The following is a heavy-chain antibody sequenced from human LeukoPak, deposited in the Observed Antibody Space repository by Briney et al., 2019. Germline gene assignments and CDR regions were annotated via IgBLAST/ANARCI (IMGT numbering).Heavy chain of an antibody. Sequence: SQTLSLTCTVSGYSISSGYYWSWIRQPPGKGLEWIGEINHSGSTNYNPSLKSRVTISVDTSKNQFSLKLSSVTAADTAVYYCAREVNIELVPGWFDPWGQGTLVTVSS. V-gene: IGHV4-38-2*02. CDR1: GYSISSGYY. CDR2: INHSGST. D-gene: IGHD2-2*01. J-gene: IGHJ5*02. CDR3: AREVNIELVPGWFDP.